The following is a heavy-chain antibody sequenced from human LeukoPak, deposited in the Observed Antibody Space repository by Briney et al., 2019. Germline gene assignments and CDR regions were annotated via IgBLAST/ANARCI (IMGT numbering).Heavy chain of an antibody. CDR2: IYYSGST. CDR1: GGSISSYY. Sequence: PSETLSLTCTVSGGSISSYYWSWIRQPPGKGLEWIGYIYYSGSTNYNPSLKSRVTISVDTSKNQFSLKLSSVTAADTAVYYCARVSQSDFEWLSSLDSWGQGTLVTVSS. J-gene: IGHJ4*02. CDR3: ARVSQSDFEWLSSLDS. V-gene: IGHV4-59*01. D-gene: IGHD3-9*01.